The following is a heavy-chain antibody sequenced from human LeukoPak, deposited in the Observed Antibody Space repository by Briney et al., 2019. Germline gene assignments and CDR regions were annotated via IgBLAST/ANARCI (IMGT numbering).Heavy chain of an antibody. Sequence: ASVKVSCKSSGYTFTDYYMHWVRQAPGQGLEWMGWINPNSSDTNYAQKFQGRVTMTRDTSISTAYMDLSRLKSDDTAVYFCARDAISRGMIDYWGQGTPVTVSP. CDR1: GYTFTDYY. V-gene: IGHV1-2*02. J-gene: IGHJ4*02. D-gene: IGHD3-10*01. CDR2: INPNSSDT. CDR3: ARDAISRGMIDY.